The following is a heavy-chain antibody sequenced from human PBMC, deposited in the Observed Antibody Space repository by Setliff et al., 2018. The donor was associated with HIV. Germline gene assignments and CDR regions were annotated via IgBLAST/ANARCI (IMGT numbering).Heavy chain of an antibody. J-gene: IGHJ4*02. CDR3: ARGKDPGLYFGN. CDR1: GDSITRGGYY. Sequence: PSETLSLTCAVSGDSITRGGYYWSWIRQFAGKGLEWIADIYYSGRTNYNPSLKSRLTVSIDTSKNHLSLKLTSMTAADTAMYFCARGKDPGLYFGNWRQVMLVTVSS. CDR2: IYYSGRT. D-gene: IGHD2-15*01. V-gene: IGHV4-31*11.